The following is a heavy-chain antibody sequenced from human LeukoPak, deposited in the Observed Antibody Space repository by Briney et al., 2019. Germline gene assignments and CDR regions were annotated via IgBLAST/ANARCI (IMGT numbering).Heavy chain of an antibody. Sequence: GGSLRLSCAASGFTFSSYAMSWVRQAPGKGLERVSAISGSGGSTYYADSVKGRFTISRDNAKNSLYLQMNSLRAEDTAVYYCAELGITMIGGVWGKGTTVTISS. CDR1: GFTFSSYA. V-gene: IGHV3-23*01. D-gene: IGHD3-10*02. CDR3: AELGITMIGGV. CDR2: ISGSGGST. J-gene: IGHJ6*04.